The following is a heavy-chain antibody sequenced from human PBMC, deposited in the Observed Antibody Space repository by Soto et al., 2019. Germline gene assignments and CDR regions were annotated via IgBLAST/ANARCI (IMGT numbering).Heavy chain of an antibody. J-gene: IGHJ4*02. Sequence: LSLTCAVYGGSFSGYYWSWIRRPPGKGLEWIGEINHSGSTNYNPSLKSRVTISVDTSKNQFSLKVRSVTAADSAVYYCARAGQWLFGQYYFDYWGQGTLVTVSS. D-gene: IGHD6-19*01. CDR1: GGSFSGYY. CDR2: INHSGST. CDR3: ARAGQWLFGQYYFDY. V-gene: IGHV4-34*01.